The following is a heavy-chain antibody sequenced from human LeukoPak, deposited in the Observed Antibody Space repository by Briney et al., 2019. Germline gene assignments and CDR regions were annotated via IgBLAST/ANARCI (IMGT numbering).Heavy chain of an antibody. V-gene: IGHV3-53*01. CDR3: ARGLAAAGDY. D-gene: IGHD6-13*01. CDR1: GFTFNRNW. J-gene: IGHJ4*02. CDR2: IYSGGST. Sequence: GGSLRLSCAASGFTFNRNWMTWVRQAPGKGLEWVSVIYSGGSTYYADSVKGRFTISRDNSKNTLYLQMNSLRAEDTAVYYCARGLAAAGDYWGQGTLVTVSS.